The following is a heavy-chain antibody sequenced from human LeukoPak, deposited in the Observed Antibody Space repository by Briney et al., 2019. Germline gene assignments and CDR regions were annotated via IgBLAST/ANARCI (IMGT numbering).Heavy chain of an antibody. D-gene: IGHD2-15*01. CDR1: GLTLSTFW. V-gene: IGHV3-7*03. Sequence: GGSLRLSCAASGLTLSTFWMSWVRQVPGKGLEWVANIKQDGSEKYFVDSVKGRFTISRDNAKNSLYLQMNSLRAEDTAVYYCAKDRGVYCSGGSCYPNWFDPWGQGTLVTVSS. CDR2: IKQDGSEK. J-gene: IGHJ5*02. CDR3: AKDRGVYCSGGSCYPNWFDP.